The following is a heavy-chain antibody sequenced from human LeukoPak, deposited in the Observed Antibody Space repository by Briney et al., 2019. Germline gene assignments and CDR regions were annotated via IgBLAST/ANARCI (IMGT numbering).Heavy chain of an antibody. CDR3: ASCQLDYFDY. J-gene: IGHJ4*02. D-gene: IGHD2-2*01. CDR1: GGSISSHY. V-gene: IGHV4-59*08. Sequence: SETLSLTCTVSGGSISSHYWSWLRQPPGKGLEWIGYIYYSGTTSYNPSLESRVTMSVDTSKNQFSLKLSSVTAADTAVYYCASCQLDYFDYWGQGTLVTVSS. CDR2: IYYSGTT.